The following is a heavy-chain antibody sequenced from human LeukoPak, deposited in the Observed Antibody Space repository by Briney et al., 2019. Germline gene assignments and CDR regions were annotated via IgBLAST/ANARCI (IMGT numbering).Heavy chain of an antibody. CDR2: IYNSGSI. J-gene: IGHJ4*02. Sequence: PSETLSLTCTVSGGSVPNFYWNWIRQSLGKRLEWIGYIYNSGSINYNPSLKSRVAISEDTSKNQFSLKLSSVTAADTAVYFCARGLSAIVYWGQGTLVTVSS. D-gene: IGHD2-15*01. CDR1: GGSVPNFY. V-gene: IGHV4-59*02. CDR3: ARGLSAIVY.